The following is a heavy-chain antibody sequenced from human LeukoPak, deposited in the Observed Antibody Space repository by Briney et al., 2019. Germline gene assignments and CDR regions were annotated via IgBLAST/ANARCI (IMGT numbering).Heavy chain of an antibody. J-gene: IGHJ5*02. CDR3: ARTAFDWSQVGGNWFDP. D-gene: IGHD3-9*01. CDR2: ISSSGSNI. Sequence: GGSLRLSCAASGFTFSSYSLNWVRQVPGKGLEWISCISSSGSNIDYADSVKGRFTISGDNGENLLYLQMNSLRAEDTAVYYCARTAFDWSQVGGNWFDPWGQGTLVTVSS. CDR1: GFTFSSYS. V-gene: IGHV3-48*04.